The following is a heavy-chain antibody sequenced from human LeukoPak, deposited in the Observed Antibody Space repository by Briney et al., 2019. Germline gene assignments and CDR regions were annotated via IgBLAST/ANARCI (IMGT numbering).Heavy chain of an antibody. V-gene: IGHV4-59*08. J-gene: IGHJ4*02. CDR3: ARHLVIDNGYIRY. Sequence: SETLSLTCTVSGGSMSSYYWSWIRQPPGKGLEWIAYIYYSGSTSYNPSLKSRVTILVDTSNNQFSLKLNSVTAADTAVYYCARHLVIDNGYIRYWGQGTLVTVSS. CDR1: GGSMSSYY. CDR2: IYYSGST. D-gene: IGHD5-24*01.